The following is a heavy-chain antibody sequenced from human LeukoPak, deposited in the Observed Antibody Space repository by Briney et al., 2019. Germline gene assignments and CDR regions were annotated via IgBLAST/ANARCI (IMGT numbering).Heavy chain of an antibody. CDR2: ISWSGDRM. CDR1: GFTFEDHV. CDR3: AKDLGGSATTV. J-gene: IGHJ4*02. V-gene: IGHV3-9*01. Sequence: GRSLRLSCAASGFTFEDHVMHWVRQAPGKGLEWVSSISWSGDRMGYADAVKGRFTISRDNAKNSLFLQMNSLRVEDAALYYCAKDLGGSATTVWGQGTLVTVSS. D-gene: IGHD2-2*01.